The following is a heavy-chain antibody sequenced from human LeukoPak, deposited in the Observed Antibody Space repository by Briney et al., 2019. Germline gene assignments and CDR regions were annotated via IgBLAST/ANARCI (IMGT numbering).Heavy chain of an antibody. J-gene: IGHJ6*03. CDR2: INPNSGDT. CDR1: GYTFTDYY. V-gene: IGHV1-2*04. Sequence: GASVKVSCKASGYTFTDYYIYWVRQAPGQGLEWMGWINPNSGDTKYAQKFQGWVTMTRDTSITTAYMEVNRLKSDDTAVYYCARAAALSYYYLDVWGKGTTVTVSS. CDR3: ARAAALSYYYLDV.